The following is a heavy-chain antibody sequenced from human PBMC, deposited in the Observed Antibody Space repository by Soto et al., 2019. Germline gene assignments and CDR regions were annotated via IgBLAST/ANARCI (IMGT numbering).Heavy chain of an antibody. V-gene: IGHV4-59*01. CDR1: GGSISGYY. D-gene: IGHD1-1*01. Sequence: QVQLQESGPGLVKPSETLSLTCTVSGGSISGYYWNWIRQPPGKGLEWIGYIYYSGTVTYNPSLKSRISLSIDTSKNPFSLKLRSVTAADTAVYYCARDRPLENRGYYYGLDVWGQGTTVTVSS. CDR3: ARDRPLENRGYYYGLDV. CDR2: IYYSGTV. J-gene: IGHJ6*02.